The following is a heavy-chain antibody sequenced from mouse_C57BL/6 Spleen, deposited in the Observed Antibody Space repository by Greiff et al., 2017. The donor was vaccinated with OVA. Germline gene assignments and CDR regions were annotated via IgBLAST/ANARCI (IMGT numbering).Heavy chain of an antibody. CDR1: GYAFSSYW. Sequence: QVQLQQSGAELVKPGASVKISCKASGYAFSSYWMNWVKQRPGKGLEWIGQIYPGDGDTNYNGKFKGKATLTADKSSSTAYMQRSSLTSEDSAVYFCARYGSSYWYFDVWGTGTTVTVSS. D-gene: IGHD1-1*01. J-gene: IGHJ1*03. CDR3: ARYGSSYWYFDV. CDR2: IYPGDGDT. V-gene: IGHV1-80*01.